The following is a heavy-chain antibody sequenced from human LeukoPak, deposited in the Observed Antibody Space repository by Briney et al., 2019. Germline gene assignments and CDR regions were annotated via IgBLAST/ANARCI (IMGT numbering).Heavy chain of an antibody. CDR1: GGSISSYY. CDR3: AAGDYSSGSCYRWYYYYYYMDV. D-gene: IGHD2-15*01. J-gene: IGHJ6*03. Sequence: SETLSLTCTVSGGSISSYYWSWIRQPPGKGLEWIGYIYYSGSTNYNPSLKSRVTISVDTSKNQFSLKLSSVTAADTAVYYCAAGDYSSGSCYRWYYYYYYMDVWGKGTTVTISS. CDR2: IYYSGST. V-gene: IGHV4-59*01.